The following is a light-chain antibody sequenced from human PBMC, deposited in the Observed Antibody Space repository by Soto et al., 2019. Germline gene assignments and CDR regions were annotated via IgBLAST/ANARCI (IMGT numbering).Light chain of an antibody. J-gene: IGKJ3*01. CDR3: QQYDHLFT. CDR2: DTS. Sequence: DIQMTQSPSSLSVSVGDRVTITCQASQDIRTYLNWYQHKSRKAPKLLIYDTSNLQTGVPSRFSGSGSGTDFTFTISRLQPEDVGTYYCQQYDHLFTFGPGTKVDIK. CDR1: QDIRTY. V-gene: IGKV1-33*01.